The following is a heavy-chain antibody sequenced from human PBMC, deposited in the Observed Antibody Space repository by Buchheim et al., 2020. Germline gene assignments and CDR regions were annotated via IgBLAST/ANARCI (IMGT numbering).Heavy chain of an antibody. V-gene: IGHV4-61*02. CDR1: GGSISSGSYF. CDR3: ARNPGY. Sequence: QVQLQESGPGLVKPSQTLSLTCTVSGGSISSGSYFWSWIRQPAGKGLEWIGRIHTSGGTVYNPSLKSRVTISMDTPKNQVSLRLSSVTATDTAVYYCARNPGYWGQGIL. J-gene: IGHJ4*02. CDR2: IHTSGGT.